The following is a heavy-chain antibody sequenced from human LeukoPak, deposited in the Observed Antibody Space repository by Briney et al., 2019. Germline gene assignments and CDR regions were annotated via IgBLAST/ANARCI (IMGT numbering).Heavy chain of an antibody. CDR2: INHSGST. J-gene: IGHJ4*02. Sequence: SETLSLTCAVYGGSFSGYYWSWIRQPPGKGLEWIGEINHSGSTNYNPSLKSRVTISVDTSKNQFSLKLSSVTAADTAVYYCATSPPRADYWGPGTLGTVSP. CDR1: GGSFSGYY. V-gene: IGHV4-34*01. CDR3: ATSPPRADY.